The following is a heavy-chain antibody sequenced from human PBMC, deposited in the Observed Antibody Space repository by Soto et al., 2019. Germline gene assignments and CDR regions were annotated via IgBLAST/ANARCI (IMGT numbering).Heavy chain of an antibody. CDR3: ARDLGFGLSDY. CDR1: GYTFTSYA. V-gene: IGHV1-3*01. Sequence: ASVKVSCKASGYTFTSYAMHWVRQAPGQRLEWMGWINAGNGNTKYSQKFQGRVTITRDTSASTAYMELSGLRSEDTAVYSCARDLGFGLSDYRGQGTLVTVSS. CDR2: INAGNGNT. J-gene: IGHJ4*02. D-gene: IGHD3-10*01.